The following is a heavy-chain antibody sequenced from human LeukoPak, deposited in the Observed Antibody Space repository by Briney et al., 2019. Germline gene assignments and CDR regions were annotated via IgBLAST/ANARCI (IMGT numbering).Heavy chain of an antibody. D-gene: IGHD2-2*02. CDR1: GYXFTDYS. CDR2: MNPNSGGT. V-gene: IGHV1-2*02. CDR3: ARRDCRSTSCYNANYGLDV. Sequence: ASVKVSCKASGYXFTDYSLHWVRQAPGQGLEWMGWMNPNSGGTNYAQQFQGRVTMTRDTSISTAYMELSRLRSDDTAVYYCARRDCRSTSCYNANYGLDVWGQGTTVTVSS. J-gene: IGHJ6*02.